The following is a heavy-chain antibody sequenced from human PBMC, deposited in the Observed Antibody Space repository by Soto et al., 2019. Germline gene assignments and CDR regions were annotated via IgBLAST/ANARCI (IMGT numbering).Heavy chain of an antibody. CDR2: MTGSGGDI. CDR1: GFTFSIYA. Sequence: EVQLLESGGGLVQPGESLRLSCAASGFTFSIYAMMWVRQPPGKGQEWVAGMTGSGGDIRYADSVKGRFTISKDNSKNTLYLQMNSLRAEDTAMYYCAKEAVYGDGLWLAANWGQGTLVTVSS. V-gene: IGHV3-23*01. D-gene: IGHD2-21*02. CDR3: AKEAVYGDGLWLAAN. J-gene: IGHJ4*02.